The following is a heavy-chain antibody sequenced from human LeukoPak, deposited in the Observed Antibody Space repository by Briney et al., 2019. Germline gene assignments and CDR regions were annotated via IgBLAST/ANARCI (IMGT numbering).Heavy chain of an antibody. J-gene: IGHJ6*02. CDR2: INADGSAT. Sequence: GGSLRLSCAVSGFTFSSGYMHWVRQPPGKGLEWVSRINADGSATSSADAVKGRFTISRDNAKNTLYLQLNSLRAEDTAVYYCARGNYGMDVWGQGTTVIVSS. CDR3: ARGNYGMDV. CDR1: GFTFSSGY. V-gene: IGHV3-74*01.